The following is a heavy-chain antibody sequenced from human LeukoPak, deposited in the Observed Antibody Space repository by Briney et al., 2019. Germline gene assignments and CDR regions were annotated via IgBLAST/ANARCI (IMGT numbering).Heavy chain of an antibody. J-gene: IGHJ4*02. D-gene: IGHD2-8*02. CDR2: ISDSGGST. V-gene: IGHV3-23*01. Sequence: QPGGSLRLSCAVSGITLSNYGMSWVRQAPGKGLEWVAGISDSGGSTNYADSVKGRFTISRDNLQMNSLRAEDTAVYFCARLYFTGGNPLSGDNHHGNFDSWGQGTLVTVSS. CDR1: GITLSNYG. CDR3: ARLYFTGGNPLSGDNHHGNFDS.